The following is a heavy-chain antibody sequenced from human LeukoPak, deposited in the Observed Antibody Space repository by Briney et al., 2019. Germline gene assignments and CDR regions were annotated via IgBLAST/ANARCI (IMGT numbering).Heavy chain of an antibody. Sequence: SETLSLTCTVSGGSISSYYWSWIRQPPGKGLEWVGYIYYSGSTNYNPSLKSRVTISVDTSKNQFSLKLSSVTAADTAVYYCARGSGYEYYYYYGMDVWGQGTTVTVSS. CDR1: GGSISSYY. CDR3: ARGSGYEYYYYYGMDV. CDR2: IYYSGST. J-gene: IGHJ6*02. D-gene: IGHD5-12*01. V-gene: IGHV4-59*12.